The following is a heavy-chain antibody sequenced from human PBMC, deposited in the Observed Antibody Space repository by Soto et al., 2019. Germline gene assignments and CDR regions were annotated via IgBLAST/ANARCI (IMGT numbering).Heavy chain of an antibody. CDR2: ISAYNGNT. D-gene: IGHD6-19*01. CDR1: GFTLFTFG. J-gene: IGHJ5*02. Sequence: GSVKVSCKAFGFTLFTFGFSRGGQAPGQGLEWMGWISAYNGNTNYAQKLQGRVTMTTDTSTSTAYMELRSLRSDDTAVYYCARVVAGPYNWFDPWGQGTLVTVSS. CDR3: ARVVAGPYNWFDP. V-gene: IGHV1-18*01.